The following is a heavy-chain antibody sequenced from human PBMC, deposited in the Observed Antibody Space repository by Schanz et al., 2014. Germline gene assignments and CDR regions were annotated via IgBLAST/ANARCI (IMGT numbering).Heavy chain of an antibody. Sequence: EVQLVESGGGFVQPGGSLGLSCVVSGFTVSSDHMSWVRQAPGKGLEWVSSISSSGSYIYYADSVKGRFSISRDNAKNSLFLQMNRLRAEDTALYYCAIIGVMVAVAGTRADYWGQGTTVTVSS. V-gene: IGHV3-21*01. CDR2: ISSSGSYI. J-gene: IGHJ4*03. D-gene: IGHD6-19*01. CDR3: AIIGVMVAVAGTRADY. CDR1: GFTVSSDH.